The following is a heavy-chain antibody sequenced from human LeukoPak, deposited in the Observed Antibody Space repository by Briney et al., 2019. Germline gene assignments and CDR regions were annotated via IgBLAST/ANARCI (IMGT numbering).Heavy chain of an antibody. J-gene: IGHJ4*02. CDR1: GGTFSSYA. CDR2: INPNSGGT. V-gene: IGHV1-2*04. D-gene: IGHD1-26*01. CDR3: ARGSSGSYGGSFDY. Sequence: ASVKVSCKASGGTFSSYAISWVRQAPGQGLEWMGWINPNSGGTNYAQKFQGWVTMTRDTSISTAYMELSRLRSDDTAVYYCARGSSGSYGGSFDYWGQGTLVTVSS.